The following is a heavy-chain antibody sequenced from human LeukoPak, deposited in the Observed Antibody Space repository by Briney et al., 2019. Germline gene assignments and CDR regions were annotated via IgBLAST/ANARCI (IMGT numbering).Heavy chain of an antibody. J-gene: IGHJ4*02. CDR1: GFTFSSYA. V-gene: IGHV3-23*01. D-gene: IGHD6-19*01. CDR3: AKGYIAVAGSIDY. Sequence: GGSLRPSCAASGFTFSSYAMSWVRQAPGKGLEWVSAISGNGGSTYYADSVKGRFTISRDNSKNTLYLQMNSLRAEDTAVYYCAKGYIAVAGSIDYWGQGTLVTVSS. CDR2: ISGNGGST.